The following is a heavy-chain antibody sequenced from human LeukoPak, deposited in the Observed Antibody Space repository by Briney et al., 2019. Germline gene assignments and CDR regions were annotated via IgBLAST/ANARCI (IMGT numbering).Heavy chain of an antibody. Sequence: ASVKVSCKVSGYIFTDYYMHWVQQAPGKGLEWMGLVDPEDGETIYAEKFQGRVTITADTSTDTAYMELSSLRSEDTAVYYCATGGIVVVPAAIGAFDIWGQGTMVTVSS. CDR2: VDPEDGET. J-gene: IGHJ3*02. D-gene: IGHD2-2*01. V-gene: IGHV1-69-2*01. CDR1: GYIFTDYY. CDR3: ATGGIVVVPAAIGAFDI.